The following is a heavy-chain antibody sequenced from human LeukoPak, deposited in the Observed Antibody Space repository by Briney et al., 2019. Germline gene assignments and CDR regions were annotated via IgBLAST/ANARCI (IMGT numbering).Heavy chain of an antibody. CDR2: ISSSSSYI. J-gene: IGHJ4*02. Sequence: GGSLRFSCAASGFTFSSYSMNWVRQAPGKGLEWVTSISSSSSYIYYADSVKGRFTISRDNAKNSLYLQMNSLRAEDTAVYYCARGDIVVVPAAINTPDYWGQGTLVTVSS. D-gene: IGHD2-2*01. V-gene: IGHV3-21*01. CDR1: GFTFSSYS. CDR3: ARGDIVVVPAAINTPDY.